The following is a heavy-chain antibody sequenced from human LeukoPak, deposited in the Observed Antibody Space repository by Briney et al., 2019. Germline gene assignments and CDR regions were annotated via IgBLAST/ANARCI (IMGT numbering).Heavy chain of an antibody. J-gene: IGHJ4*02. CDR1: GYTSTSYG. CDR3: ARDGSVVGATTIG. V-gene: IGHV1-69*13. CDR2: IIPIFGTA. Sequence: ASVKVSCKASGYTSTSYGISWVRQAPGQGLEWMGGIIPIFGTANYAQKFQGRVTITADESTSTAYMELSSLRSEDTAVYYCARDGSVVGATTIGWGQGTLVTVSS. D-gene: IGHD1-26*01.